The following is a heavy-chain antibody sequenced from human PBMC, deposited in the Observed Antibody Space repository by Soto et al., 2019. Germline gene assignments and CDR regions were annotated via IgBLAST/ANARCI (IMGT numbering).Heavy chain of an antibody. V-gene: IGHV3-23*01. CDR1: GFTFSSYA. CDR3: AYSSTPFDY. J-gene: IGHJ4*02. D-gene: IGHD6-13*01. Sequence: EVQLLESGGGLVQPGGSLRLSCAASGFTFSSYAMSWVRQAPGKGLEWVSAISGSGGSTYYADSVKGRFTISRDNSKKTMYLQMNSLRAEDTAVYYGAYSSTPFDYWGQGTLVTVSS. CDR2: ISGSGGST.